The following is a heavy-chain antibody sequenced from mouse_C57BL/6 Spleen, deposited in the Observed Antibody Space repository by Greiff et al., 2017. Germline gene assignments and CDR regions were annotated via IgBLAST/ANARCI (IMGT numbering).Heavy chain of an antibody. J-gene: IGHJ2*01. D-gene: IGHD1-1*01. CDR3: TIITTVVGFDD. Sequence: QVQLQQSGAELVRPGASVTLSCKASGYTFTDYEMHWVKQTPVHGLEWIGAIDPETGGTAYNQKFKGKAILTADKSSSTAYMELRSLTSEDSAVYYCTIITTVVGFDDWGQGTTLTVSS. CDR2: IDPETGGT. CDR1: GYTFTDYE. V-gene: IGHV1-15*01.